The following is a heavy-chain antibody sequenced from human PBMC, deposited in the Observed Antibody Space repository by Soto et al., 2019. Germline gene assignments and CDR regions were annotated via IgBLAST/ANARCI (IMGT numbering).Heavy chain of an antibody. CDR2: IIPIFGTA. Sequence: SVEVSCKXSGGTFSSYAISWVRQAPGQGLEWMGGIIPIFGTANYAQKFQGRVTITADKSTSTAYMELSSLRSEDTAVYYCARPRYCSSTSCNSNYGMDVWGQGTTVTVSS. D-gene: IGHD2-2*01. J-gene: IGHJ6*02. CDR1: GGTFSSYA. V-gene: IGHV1-69*06. CDR3: ARPRYCSSTSCNSNYGMDV.